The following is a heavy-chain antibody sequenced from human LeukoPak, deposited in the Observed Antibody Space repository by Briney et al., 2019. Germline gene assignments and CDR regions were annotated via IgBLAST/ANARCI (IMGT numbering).Heavy chain of an antibody. J-gene: IGHJ5*02. CDR3: ARHAIYSGGYSYWFDP. D-gene: IGHD1-26*01. CDR1: GGSISSYY. Sequence: PSETLSLTCTVSGGSISSYYWSWIRQPPGKGLEWIAYIYNSEYTNYNPSLKSRASISVDTSKNLCSLRLSSVTAADTAVYYCARHAIYSGGYSYWFDPCGLGTLVTVSS. V-gene: IGHV4-59*08. CDR2: IYNSEYT.